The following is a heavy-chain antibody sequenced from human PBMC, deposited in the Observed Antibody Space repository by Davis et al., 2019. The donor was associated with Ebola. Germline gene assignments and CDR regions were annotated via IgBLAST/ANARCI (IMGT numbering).Heavy chain of an antibody. J-gene: IGHJ4*02. V-gene: IGHV3-23*01. D-gene: IGHD6-19*01. Sequence: GESLKISCAASGFTFSSYAMSWVRQAPGKGLEWVSAISGSGDRTYHADSVKGRLTISRDNSKNTLYLQMNSLRVEDTALYYCAKGVWYTSGWYGCYFDYWGQGTLVTVSS. CDR1: GFTFSSYA. CDR3: AKGVWYTSGWYGCYFDY. CDR2: ISGSGDRT.